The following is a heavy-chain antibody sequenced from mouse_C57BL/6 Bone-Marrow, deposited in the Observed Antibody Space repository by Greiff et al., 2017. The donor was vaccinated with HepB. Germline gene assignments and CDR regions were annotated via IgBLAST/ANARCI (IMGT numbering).Heavy chain of an antibody. D-gene: IGHD2-2*01. J-gene: IGHJ2*01. V-gene: IGHV1-19*01. CDR1: GYTFTDYY. Sequence: EVKLVESGPVLVKPGASVKMSCKASGYTFTDYYMNWVKQSHGKSLEWIGVINPYNGGTSYNQKFKGKATLTVDKSSSTAYMELNSLTSEDSAVYYCARSMVTDYWGQGTTLTVSS. CDR3: ARSMVTDY. CDR2: INPYNGGT.